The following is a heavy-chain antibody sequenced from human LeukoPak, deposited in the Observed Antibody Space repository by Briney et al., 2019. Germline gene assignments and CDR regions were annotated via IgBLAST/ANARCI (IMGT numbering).Heavy chain of an antibody. CDR1: GASIDSSPYY. CDR2: FYYSGRT. D-gene: IGHD6-19*01. CDR3: ARKKGAVAGFDY. V-gene: IGHV4-39*07. J-gene: IGHJ4*02. Sequence: SETLSLTCAVSGASIDSSPYYWGWIRQPPGKGLEWIGTFYYSGRTNYNPSLKSRVTISVDTSKNQFSLKLSSVTAAGTAVYYCARKKGAVAGFDYWGQGTLVTVSS.